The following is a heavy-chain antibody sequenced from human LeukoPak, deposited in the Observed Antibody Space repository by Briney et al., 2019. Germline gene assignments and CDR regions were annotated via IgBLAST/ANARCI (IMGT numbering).Heavy chain of an antibody. CDR1: GFTFSSYG. CDR3: AKVSGGSWGVFDY. J-gene: IGHJ4*02. D-gene: IGHD2-15*01. CDR2: ISYDGSNK. V-gene: IGHV3-30*18. Sequence: PGGSLRLSCAASGFTFSSYGMHWVRQAPGKGLEWVAVISYDGSNKYYADSVKGRFTISRDSSKNTLYLQMNSLRAEDTAVYYCAKVSGGSWGVFDYWGQGTLVTVSS.